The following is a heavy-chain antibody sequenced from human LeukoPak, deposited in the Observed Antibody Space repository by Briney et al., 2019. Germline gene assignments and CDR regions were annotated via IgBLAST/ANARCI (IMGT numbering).Heavy chain of an antibody. D-gene: IGHD5-24*01. CDR1: GGSFSGYY. CDR3: ARSRGWLQSHPLGY. Sequence: PSETLSLTCAVYGGSFSGYYWSWIRQPPGKWLEWIGEINHSGSTNYNPSLKSRVTISVHTSKNQFSLKLSSETAADTAVYYCARSRGWLQSHPLGYWGQGTLVTVSS. J-gene: IGHJ4*02. CDR2: INHSGST. V-gene: IGHV4-34*01.